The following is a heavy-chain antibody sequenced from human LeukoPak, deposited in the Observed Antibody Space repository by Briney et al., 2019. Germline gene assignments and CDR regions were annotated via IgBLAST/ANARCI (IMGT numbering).Heavy chain of an antibody. CDR1: GGSISGFY. Sequence: SETLSLTCTVSGGSISGFYWSWIRQPPGKGLEWIGYIYYTGSTNYNPSLKSRVTISVDTSKNQFSLKLSSVTAADTAVYYCARGVVAAPQTFDYWGQGTLVAVSS. J-gene: IGHJ4*02. CDR2: IYYTGST. CDR3: ARGVVAAPQTFDY. V-gene: IGHV4-59*01. D-gene: IGHD2-15*01.